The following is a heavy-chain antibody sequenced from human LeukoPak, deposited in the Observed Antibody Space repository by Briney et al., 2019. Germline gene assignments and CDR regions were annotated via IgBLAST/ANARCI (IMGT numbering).Heavy chain of an antibody. J-gene: IGHJ4*02. CDR3: ARARSGWEGGCFDH. Sequence: SETLSLTCSVSGGSISGYYWSWIRQPPGKALEWIGYMYDSGSPRYNPSLKSRVTISLDTSKKQFSLKLNSVTAADTAVYYCARARSGWEGGCFDHWGQGNLVTVSS. D-gene: IGHD6-19*01. CDR1: GGSISGYY. V-gene: IGHV4-59*01. CDR2: MYDSGSP.